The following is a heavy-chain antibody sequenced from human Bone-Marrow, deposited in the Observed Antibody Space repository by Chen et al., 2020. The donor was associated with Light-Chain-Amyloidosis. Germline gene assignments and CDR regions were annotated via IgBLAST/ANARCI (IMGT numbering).Heavy chain of an antibody. CDR3: ARRRDGYNLDN. D-gene: IGHD5-12*01. CDR2: IYPDDSDA. J-gene: IGHJ4*02. V-gene: IGHV5-51*01. Sequence: EVQLEQSGPEVKKPGESLKISCKGSGYTFPNYWIGWVRQMPGKGLEWMGVIYPDDSDARYSPSFEGQVTISADKSITTAYLQWRSLKASDTAMYYCARRRDGYNLDNWGQGTLVTVSS. CDR1: GYTFPNYW.